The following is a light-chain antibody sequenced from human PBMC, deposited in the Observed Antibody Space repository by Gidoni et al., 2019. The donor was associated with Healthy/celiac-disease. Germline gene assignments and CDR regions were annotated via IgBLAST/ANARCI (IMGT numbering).Light chain of an antibody. J-gene: IGLJ2*01. CDR2: DVS. CDR1: SSDVGGYNY. CDR3: CSYAGSYTFVV. Sequence: SALTQPRSVSGSPGQSVTISCTGTSSDVGGYNYVSWYQQHPGKAPKLMIYDVSKRPSGVPDRFSGSKSGNTASLTISGLQAEDEADYYCCSYAGSYTFVVFGGGTKLXV. V-gene: IGLV2-11*01.